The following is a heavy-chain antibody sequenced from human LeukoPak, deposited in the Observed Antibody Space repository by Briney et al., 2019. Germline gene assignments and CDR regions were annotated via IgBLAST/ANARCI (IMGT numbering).Heavy chain of an antibody. CDR2: INAGNGNT. D-gene: IGHD3-22*01. Sequence: ASVKVSCKASGYDFTSYAMHWVRQAPGQRLEWMGWINAGNGNTKYSQKFQDRVTVTRDTSTSTANMELSSLRSEDTAVYYCAKDEKGYYHDTSGYPDAFDIWGQGTMVTVSS. V-gene: IGHV1-3*01. J-gene: IGHJ3*02. CDR3: AKDEKGYYHDTSGYPDAFDI. CDR1: GYDFTSYA.